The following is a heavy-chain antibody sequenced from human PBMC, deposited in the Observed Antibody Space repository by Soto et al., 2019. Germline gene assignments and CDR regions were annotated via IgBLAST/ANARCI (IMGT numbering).Heavy chain of an antibody. CDR3: TTPFYDILTGSPPYYYGMDV. CDR1: GFTFSNAW. V-gene: IGHV3-15*01. CDR2: IKSKTDGGTT. D-gene: IGHD3-9*01. Sequence: PGGSLRLSCAASGFTFSNAWMSWVRQAPGKGLEWVGRIKSKTDGGTTDYAAPVKGRFTISRDDSKNTLYLQMNSLKTEDTAVYYCTTPFYDILTGSPPYYYGMDVWGQGTMVTVSS. J-gene: IGHJ6*02.